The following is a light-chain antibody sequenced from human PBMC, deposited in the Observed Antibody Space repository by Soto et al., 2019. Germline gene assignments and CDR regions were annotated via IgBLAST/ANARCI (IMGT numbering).Light chain of an antibody. Sequence: IVLTQSPATLSLSPGERATLSCRASQSVNNYLAWYQQKPGQAPRLLIYDVFNRATGIPARFSGSGSGTDFTLTIRSLEPEDFAVYFCQQRNDWPTFGQGTKVDIK. J-gene: IGKJ1*01. V-gene: IGKV3-11*01. CDR1: QSVNNY. CDR3: QQRNDWPT. CDR2: DVF.